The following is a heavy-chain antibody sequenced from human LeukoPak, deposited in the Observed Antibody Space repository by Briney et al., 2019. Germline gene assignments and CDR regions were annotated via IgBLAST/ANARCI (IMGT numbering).Heavy chain of an antibody. CDR3: ARGKYYYDSNSSYRYFDP. Sequence: SETLSLTCTVSGGSISSHYWSWIRQPAGKGLEWIGRIYTSGSTNYNPSLKSRVTMSVDTSKNQFSLKLSSVTAADTAVYYCARGKYYYDSNSSYRYFDPWGQGTLVTVSS. CDR1: GGSISSHY. V-gene: IGHV4-4*07. J-gene: IGHJ5*02. D-gene: IGHD3-22*01. CDR2: IYTSGST.